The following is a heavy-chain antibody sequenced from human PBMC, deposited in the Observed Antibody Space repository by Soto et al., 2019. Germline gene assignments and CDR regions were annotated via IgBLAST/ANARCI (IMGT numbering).Heavy chain of an antibody. CDR3: ARRQPRIAAAGTHNWFDP. Sequence: ASVKVSCKASGYTFTGYYMHWVRQAPGQGLEWMGWINPNSGGTNYAQKFQGRVTMTRDTSISTAYMELSRLRSDDTAVYFCARRQPRIAAAGTHNWFDPWGLGTLVTVSS. CDR2: INPNSGGT. D-gene: IGHD6-13*01. CDR1: GYTFTGYY. J-gene: IGHJ5*02. V-gene: IGHV1-2*02.